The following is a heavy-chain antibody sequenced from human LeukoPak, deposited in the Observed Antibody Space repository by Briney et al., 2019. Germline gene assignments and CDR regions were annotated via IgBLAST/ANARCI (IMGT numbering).Heavy chain of an antibody. CDR1: GGSFSGYY. CDR2: INHSGST. J-gene: IGHJ4*02. CDR3: ARDILRGDY. Sequence: PSETLSLTCAVYGGSFSGYYWSWIRQPPGKGLEWIGEINHSGSTNYNPSLKSRVTISVDTSKNQFSLKLSSVTAADTAVYYCARDILRGDYWGQGTLVTVSS. D-gene: IGHD3-10*01. V-gene: IGHV4-34*01.